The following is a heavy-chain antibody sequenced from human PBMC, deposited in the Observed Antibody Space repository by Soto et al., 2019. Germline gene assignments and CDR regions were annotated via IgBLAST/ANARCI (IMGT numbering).Heavy chain of an antibody. V-gene: IGHV1-69*01. J-gene: IGHJ6*02. CDR3: ATPYYYGSGSYLLGYYYYYGMDV. CDR1: GGTFGSYA. CDR2: IIPIFGTA. D-gene: IGHD3-10*01. Sequence: QVQLVQSGAEVKKPGSSVKVSCKASGGTFGSYAISWVRQAPGQGLEWMGGIIPIFGTANYAQKFQGRVTITADESTSTAYMELSSLRSEDTAVYYCATPYYYGSGSYLLGYYYYYGMDVWGQGTTVTVSS.